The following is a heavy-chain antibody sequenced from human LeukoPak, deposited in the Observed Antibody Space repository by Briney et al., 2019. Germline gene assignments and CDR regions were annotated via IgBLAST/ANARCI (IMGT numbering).Heavy chain of an antibody. Sequence: GGSLRLSCAASGFTFSSYAMSWVRQAPGKGLEWVSAISGSGGSTYYADSVKGRFTISRDNSKNTLYLQMNSLRAEDTAVYYCAKDLGIAAAGRGHWFDPWGQGTLVTVSS. J-gene: IGHJ5*02. V-gene: IGHV3-23*01. D-gene: IGHD6-13*01. CDR2: ISGSGGST. CDR3: AKDLGIAAAGRGHWFDP. CDR1: GFTFSSYA.